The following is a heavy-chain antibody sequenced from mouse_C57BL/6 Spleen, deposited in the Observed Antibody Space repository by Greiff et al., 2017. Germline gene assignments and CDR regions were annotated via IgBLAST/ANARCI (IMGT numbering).Heavy chain of an antibody. CDR2: IYPGDGDT. D-gene: IGHD2-3*01. J-gene: IGHJ3*01. CDR1: GYAFSGYW. V-gene: IGHV1-80*01. CDR3: ARDDGTAGAWFAY. Sequence: QVQLQQSGAELVKPGASVKISCKASGYAFSGYWMNWVKQRPGKGLEWIGQIYPGDGDTNYNGKFKGKATLTADKSSSTAYMQLSSLTSEDSAVYFCARDDGTAGAWFAYWGQGTLVTVSA.